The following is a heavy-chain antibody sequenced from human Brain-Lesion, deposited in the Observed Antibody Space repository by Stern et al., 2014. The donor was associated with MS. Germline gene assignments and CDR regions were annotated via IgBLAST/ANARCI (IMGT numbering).Heavy chain of an antibody. Sequence: VQLVESGPGLVKPSQTLSLTCTVSGGSISSGSDYWSWIRPPVGKGLEWIGRNHPGGSAFYPPSPKSRVTISTATSMNQFSLELNSATAADTAIYYCASGYRIFDYWGQGILVTVSS. D-gene: IGHD5-18*01. CDR2: NHPGGSA. J-gene: IGHJ4*02. CDR1: GGSISSGSDY. V-gene: IGHV4-61*02. CDR3: ASGYRIFDY.